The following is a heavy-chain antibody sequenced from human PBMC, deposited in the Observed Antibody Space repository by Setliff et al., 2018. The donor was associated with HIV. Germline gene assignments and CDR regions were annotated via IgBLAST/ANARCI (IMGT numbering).Heavy chain of an antibody. Sequence: PGGSLRLSCSVSGFTFIDYALNWVRQTPGRGLEWVSSISSSASYIYYADSVKGRFTISRDNARNSLHLEMNNLRAEDTAVYYCARGVATNLDPWGQGSLVTVSS. J-gene: IGHJ5*02. CDR2: ISSSASYI. V-gene: IGHV3-21*01. CDR3: ARGVATNLDP. D-gene: IGHD5-12*01. CDR1: GFTFIDYA.